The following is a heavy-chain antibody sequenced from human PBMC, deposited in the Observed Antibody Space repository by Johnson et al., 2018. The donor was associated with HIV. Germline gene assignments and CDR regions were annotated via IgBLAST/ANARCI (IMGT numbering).Heavy chain of an antibody. CDR1: GFTFSSYA. J-gene: IGHJ3*01. V-gene: IGHV3-30*04. Sequence: QVQLVESGGGVVQPGRSLRLSCAASGFTFSSYAMHWVRQAPGKGLEWVAVISYDGSNKYYKDSVKGRFTISRDNSRNTLSLHMTNLRTEETAVYYCARGRIATGGMRGGAFDVWGQGTMVTVSP. CDR2: ISYDGSNK. D-gene: IGHD6-13*01. CDR3: ARGRIATGGMRGGAFDV.